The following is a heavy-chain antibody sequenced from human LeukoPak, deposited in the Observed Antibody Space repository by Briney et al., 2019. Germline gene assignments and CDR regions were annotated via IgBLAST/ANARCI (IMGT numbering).Heavy chain of an antibody. J-gene: IGHJ4*02. V-gene: IGHV4-59*01. Sequence: SETLSLTCTVSGGSISSYYWSWIRQPPGKGLEGIGDIYYSGSTNYNPSLKSRVTISVDTSKNQFSLKLSSVTAADTAVYYCAGALRLGELSSKAVDYWGQGTLVTVSS. CDR2: IYYSGST. CDR3: AGALRLGELSSKAVDY. CDR1: GGSISSYY. D-gene: IGHD3-16*02.